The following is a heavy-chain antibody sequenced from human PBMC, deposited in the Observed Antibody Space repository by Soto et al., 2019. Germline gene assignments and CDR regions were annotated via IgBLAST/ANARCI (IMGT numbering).Heavy chain of an antibody. CDR2: IYSGGST. J-gene: IGHJ4*02. V-gene: IGHV3-66*01. D-gene: IGHD3-10*01. CDR3: ARDPRAADY. Sequence: EVQLVEYGGGLVQPGGSLRLSCAASGFTVSTKYMSWVRQAPGKGLEWASVIYSGGSTFYADSVRGRFTISRDNSKNTVILKQNCLITEDSAVYYCARDPRAADYWGQGPLVTVSS. CDR1: GFTVSTKY.